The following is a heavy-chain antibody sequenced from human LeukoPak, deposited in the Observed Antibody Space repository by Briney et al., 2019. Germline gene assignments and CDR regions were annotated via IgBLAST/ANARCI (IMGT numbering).Heavy chain of an antibody. CDR2: ISWNSGSI. CDR3: AKAWQRWEYYYYYMDV. D-gene: IGHD5-24*01. CDR1: GFTFGDYS. J-gene: IGHJ6*03. V-gene: IGHV3-9*01. Sequence: PGGSLRLSCAASGFTFGDYSMHWVWQAPGKGLEWVSRISWNSGSIGYADSVKGRFTISRDNAKNSLYLQMNSLRAEDTALYYCAKAWQRWEYYYYYMDVWGKGTTVTVSS.